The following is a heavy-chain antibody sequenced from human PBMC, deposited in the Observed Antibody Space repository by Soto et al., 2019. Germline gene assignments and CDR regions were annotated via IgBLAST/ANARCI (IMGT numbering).Heavy chain of an antibody. J-gene: IGHJ4*02. Sequence: ITLKESGPTLVKPTQTLTLTCTFSGFSLSTTRVGVGWIRQPPGKALEWLALIYWDDDKRYSPFLKRRLTITKDTSKNQVVLTMTNMDPMDTATYFCAHTLVAGLGYYFDSWGQGTLVTVSS. V-gene: IGHV2-5*02. D-gene: IGHD6-19*01. CDR1: GFSLSTTRVG. CDR3: AHTLVAGLGYYFDS. CDR2: IYWDDDK.